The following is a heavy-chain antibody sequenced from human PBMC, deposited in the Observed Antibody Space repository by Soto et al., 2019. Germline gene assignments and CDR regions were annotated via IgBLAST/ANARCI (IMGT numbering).Heavy chain of an antibody. V-gene: IGHV3-23*01. CDR3: AKGGPYCGRTSCYRDYFDY. D-gene: IGHD2-2*02. CDR1: GFTFSTYA. Sequence: EVQLLESGGGLVQPGGSLRLSCAASGFTFSTYAMSWVRQGPAKGLEWVSAIGGSGGTTYYADSVKGRFTISRDSSKKTMYLQMNSLRAEDTAVYYCAKGGPYCGRTSCYRDYFDYWGQGTLVTVSS. J-gene: IGHJ4*02. CDR2: IGGSGGTT.